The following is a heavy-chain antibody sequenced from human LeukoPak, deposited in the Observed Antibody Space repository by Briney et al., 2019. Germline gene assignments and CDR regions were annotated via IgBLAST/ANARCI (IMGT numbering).Heavy chain of an antibody. CDR3: ARGDGSTMARGVSRCGWFDS. CDR1: GGFVSTYY. Sequence: SETLSLTCTVSGGFVSTYYWTWIRQPAGKGLEWIGRIFTTGSTNYNPSLMSRVTMSIDTSKSQFSLKFRSVTAADTAVYYCARGDGSTMARGVSRCGWFDSWGQGALVTVSS. CDR2: IFTTGST. V-gene: IGHV4-4*07. D-gene: IGHD3-10*01. J-gene: IGHJ5*01.